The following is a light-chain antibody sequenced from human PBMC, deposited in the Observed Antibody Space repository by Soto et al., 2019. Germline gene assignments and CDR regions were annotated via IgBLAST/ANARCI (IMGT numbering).Light chain of an antibody. Sequence: HSALTQPASVSDSPGQSITISCIGTSSDIGAFNHVSWHQQHPGKAPKLIIYDVINRPSGVSNRFSGSKTGNTASLIISGLQAEDEADYYCSAYTSSSSYVFGSGTKRTVL. CDR1: SSDIGAFNH. V-gene: IGLV2-14*03. CDR3: SAYTSSSSYV. CDR2: DVI. J-gene: IGLJ1*01.